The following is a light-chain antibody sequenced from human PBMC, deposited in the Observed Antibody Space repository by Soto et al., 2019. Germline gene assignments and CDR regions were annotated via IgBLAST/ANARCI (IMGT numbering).Light chain of an antibody. J-gene: IGLJ1*01. CDR2: GNS. Sequence: VLAQPPSVSGAPGQRVTISCTGSSSNIGAGYDVHWYQQLPGTAPKLLIYGNSNRPSGVPDRFSGSKSGTSASLAITGLQAEDEADYYCQSYDSSLSGDVFGTGTKVTVL. V-gene: IGLV1-40*01. CDR1: SSNIGAGYD. CDR3: QSYDSSLSGDV.